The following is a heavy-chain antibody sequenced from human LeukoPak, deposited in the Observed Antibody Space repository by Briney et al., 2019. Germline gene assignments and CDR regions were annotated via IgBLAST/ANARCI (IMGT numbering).Heavy chain of an antibody. CDR2: IRYDGSNK. J-gene: IGHJ4*02. V-gene: IGHV3-30*02. CDR3: AKDYGDLSTPDFDY. CDR1: GFTFSSYG. D-gene: IGHD4-17*01. Sequence: GGSLRLSCAASGFTFSSYGMHWVRQAPGKGLEWVAFIRYDGSNKYYADSVKGRFTISRDNSKNTLYLQMNSLRAEDTAVYYCAKDYGDLSTPDFDYWGQGTLVTVSS.